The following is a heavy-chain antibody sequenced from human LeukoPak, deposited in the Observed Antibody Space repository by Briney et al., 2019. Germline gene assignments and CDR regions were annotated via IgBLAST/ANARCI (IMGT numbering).Heavy chain of an antibody. V-gene: IGHV3-53*01. J-gene: IGHJ5*02. CDR1: GFTVSSNY. D-gene: IGHD4-17*01. Sequence: PGGSLRLSCAASGFTVSSNYMSWVRQAPGKGLEWVSVIYSGGSTYYADSVKGRFTISRDNSKNTLYLQMNSLRAEDTAVYYCARGNYGDYPPFFDAWGQGTLVTVSS. CDR2: IYSGGST. CDR3: ARGNYGDYPPFFDA.